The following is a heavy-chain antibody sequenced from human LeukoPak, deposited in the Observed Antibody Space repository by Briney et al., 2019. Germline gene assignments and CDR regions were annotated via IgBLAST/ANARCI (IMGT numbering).Heavy chain of an antibody. D-gene: IGHD3-3*01. V-gene: IGHV1-69*02. J-gene: IGHJ5*02. CDR1: GGTFSSYT. CDR3: ARGPIFGVVITTNWFAP. CDR2: IIPILGIA. Sequence: SSVKVSCKASGGTFSSYTISWVRQAPGQGLEWMGRIIPILGIANYAQKFQGRVTITADKSTGTAYMELSSLRSEDTAVYYCARGPIFGVVITTNWFAPWGQGPLVTVPS.